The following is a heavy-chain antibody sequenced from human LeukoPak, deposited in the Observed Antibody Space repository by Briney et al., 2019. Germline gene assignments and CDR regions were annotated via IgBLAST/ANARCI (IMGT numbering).Heavy chain of an antibody. CDR3: ARARNYYGSGSYKRFGYFDY. CDR1: GGSISSSSYY. J-gene: IGHJ4*02. V-gene: IGHV4-39*01. Sequence: SETLSLTCTVSGGSISSSSYYWGWIRQPPGKGLEWIGSIYYSGSTYYNPSLKSRVTISVDTSKNQFSLKLSSVTAADTAVYYCARARNYYGSGSYKRFGYFDYWGQGTLVTVSS. CDR2: IYYSGST. D-gene: IGHD3-10*01.